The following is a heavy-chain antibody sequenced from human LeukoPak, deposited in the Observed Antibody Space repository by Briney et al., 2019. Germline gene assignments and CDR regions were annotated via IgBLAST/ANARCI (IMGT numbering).Heavy chain of an antibody. CDR2: IYYSGST. Sequence: SETLSHTCTVSGGSISSYYWSWIRQPPGKGLEWIGYIYYSGSTNYNPSLKSRVTISVDTSKNQFSLKLSSVTAADTAVYYCARGGKWELVTDYWGQGTLVTVSS. CDR3: ARGGKWELVTDY. CDR1: GGSISSYY. V-gene: IGHV4-59*01. D-gene: IGHD1-26*01. J-gene: IGHJ4*02.